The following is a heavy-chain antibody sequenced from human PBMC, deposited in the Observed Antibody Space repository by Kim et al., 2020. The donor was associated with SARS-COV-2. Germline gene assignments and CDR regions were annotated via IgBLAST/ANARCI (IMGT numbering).Heavy chain of an antibody. J-gene: IGHJ4*02. D-gene: IGHD5-18*01. CDR2: IYYSGST. CDR1: GGSISSSSYY. CDR3: ARPYHHDTGGMGFDY. V-gene: IGHV4-39*01. Sequence: SETLSLTCTVSGGSISSSSYYWGWIRQPPGKGLEWIGSIYYSGSTYYNPSLKSRVTISVDTSKNQFSLKLSSVTAADTAVYYCARPYHHDTGGMGFDYWGQGTLVTVSS.